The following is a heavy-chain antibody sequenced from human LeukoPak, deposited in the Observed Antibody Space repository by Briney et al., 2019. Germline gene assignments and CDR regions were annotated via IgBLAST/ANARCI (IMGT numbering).Heavy chain of an antibody. V-gene: IGHV3-30*19. CDR3: ARDMNGREAGATLSGY. CDR2: ISYDGSRK. Sequence: PGGSLRLSCAASGFTFSSYGMHWVRQAPGKGLEWVTIISYDGSRKYYADSVKGRFTISRDNSKNTVYLQMNSLRAEDTALYYCARDMNGREAGATLSGYWGQGTQVTVSS. CDR1: GFTFSSYG. J-gene: IGHJ4*02. D-gene: IGHD1-26*01.